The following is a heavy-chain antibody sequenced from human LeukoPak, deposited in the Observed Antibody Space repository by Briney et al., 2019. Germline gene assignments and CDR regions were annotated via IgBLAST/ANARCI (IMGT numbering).Heavy chain of an antibody. CDR1: GFTFSSYA. J-gene: IGHJ4*02. D-gene: IGHD1-1*01. V-gene: IGHV3-30-3*01. CDR3: TRDKQQLDDY. CDR2: ISYDGSNK. Sequence: PGRSLRLSCAASGFTFSSYAMHWVRQAPGKGLEWVAVISYDGSNKYYADSVKGRFTISRDNAKKSLYLQMNSLRAEDTAVYYCTRDKQQLDDYWGQGTLVTVSS.